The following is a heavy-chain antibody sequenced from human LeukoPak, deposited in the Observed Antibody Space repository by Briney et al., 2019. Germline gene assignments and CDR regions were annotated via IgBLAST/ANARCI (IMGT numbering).Heavy chain of an antibody. V-gene: IGHV3-30*02. CDR3: AKDRSYYDSGGYRNFDC. CDR2: IRNDGSNK. J-gene: IGHJ4*02. D-gene: IGHD3-22*01. Sequence: GGSLRLSCAASGFSFSTYAMHWVRQAPGKGLEWVAFIRNDGSNKYYADSVRGRFTISRDNSKNTVSLQMSSLGPEDTAVFYCAKDRSYYDSGGYRNFDCWGQGTLVTVSS. CDR1: GFSFSTYA.